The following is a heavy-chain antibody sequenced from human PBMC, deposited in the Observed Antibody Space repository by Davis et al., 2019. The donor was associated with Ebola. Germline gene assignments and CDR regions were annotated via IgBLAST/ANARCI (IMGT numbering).Heavy chain of an antibody. V-gene: IGHV3-23*01. CDR1: GFVFSSYV. Sequence: GGSLRLSCAASGFVFSSYVMSWVRRAPGKELEWVSTLGTSADTYYADSVKGRFTISRDNSKNTLYLQMNGLRVEDTAIYYCAKDNRNIWSEVWGQGTMVTVSS. CDR2: LGTSADT. J-gene: IGHJ3*01. D-gene: IGHD2/OR15-2a*01. CDR3: AKDNRNIWSEV.